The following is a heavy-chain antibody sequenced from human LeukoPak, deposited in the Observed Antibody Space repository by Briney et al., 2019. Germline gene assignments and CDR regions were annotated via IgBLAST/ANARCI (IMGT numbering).Heavy chain of an antibody. J-gene: IGHJ4*02. V-gene: IGHV3-30*02. Sequence: GWSLTLSCAASVFTFSSYGMHGVRQAPGKGLEGVAFIRYDGSNKYYADSVKGRFTISRDNSKNTLYLQMNSLRAEDTAVYYCAKDQNPMIVVVITSPLDYWGQGTLVTVSS. CDR3: AKDQNPMIVVVITSPLDY. CDR1: VFTFSSYG. CDR2: IRYDGSNK. D-gene: IGHD3-22*01.